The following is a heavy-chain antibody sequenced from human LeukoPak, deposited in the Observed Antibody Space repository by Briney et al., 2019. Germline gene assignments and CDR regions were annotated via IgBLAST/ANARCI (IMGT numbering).Heavy chain of an antibody. CDR1: GFTFSNYW. J-gene: IGHJ4*02. V-gene: IGHV3-7*01. D-gene: IGHD3-22*01. CDR3: ARDLELVYYDSSGYDY. CDR2: IKHDGSEK. Sequence: GGSLRLSCAASGFTFSNYWMSWVRQAPGKGLEWVANIKHDGSEKYYVDSVKGRFTISRDNAKNTLYLQMNSLRAEDTAVYYCARDLELVYYDSSGYDYWGQGTLVIVSS.